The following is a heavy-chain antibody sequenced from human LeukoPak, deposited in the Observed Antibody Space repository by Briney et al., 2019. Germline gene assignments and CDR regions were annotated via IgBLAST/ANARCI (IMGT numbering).Heavy chain of an antibody. V-gene: IGHV3-53*05. CDR1: GFTVSSNY. J-gene: IGHJ6*02. Sequence: PGGSLRLSCAASGFTVSSNYMSWVRQAPGKGLEWVSVIYSGGSTYYADSVKGRFTISRDNSKNTLYLQMNSLRAKDTAVYYCAKGLTHYYYYGMDVWGQGTTVTVSS. CDR2: IYSGGST. CDR3: AKGLTHYYYYGMDV.